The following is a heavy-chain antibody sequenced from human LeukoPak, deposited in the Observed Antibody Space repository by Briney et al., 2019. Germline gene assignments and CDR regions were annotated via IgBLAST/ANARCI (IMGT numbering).Heavy chain of an antibody. CDR2: ISGSGGST. V-gene: IGHV3-23*01. CDR1: GFTFSSYA. Sequence: GGSLRLSCAASGFTFSSYAMSWVRQAPGKGLEWVSAISGSGGSTYYADSVKGRFTISRDNSKNTLCLQMNSLRAEDTAVYYCAKVPYSLWFGEGFYWGQGTLVTVSS. J-gene: IGHJ4*02. D-gene: IGHD3-10*01. CDR3: AKVPYSLWFGEGFY.